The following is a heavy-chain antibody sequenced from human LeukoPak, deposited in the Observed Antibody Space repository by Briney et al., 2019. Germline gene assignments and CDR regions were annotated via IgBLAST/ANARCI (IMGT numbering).Heavy chain of an antibody. Sequence: TGGSLRLSCAASGFIFNKYAMSWVRQAPGKGLEWVSTSSGFGGNTYYADSVKGRFTISRDTPRSTLYLQMNSLRAEDTAVYYCAEDYAVAAAALDYWGQGTLVTVSS. J-gene: IGHJ4*02. CDR1: GFIFNKYA. D-gene: IGHD6-13*01. CDR2: SSGFGGNT. CDR3: AEDYAVAAAALDY. V-gene: IGHV3-23*01.